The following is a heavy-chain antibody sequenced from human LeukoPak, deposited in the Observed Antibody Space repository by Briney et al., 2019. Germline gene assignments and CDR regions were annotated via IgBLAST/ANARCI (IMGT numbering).Heavy chain of an antibody. Sequence: PGGSLRLSCAASGFTFSDYYTSWIRQAPGKGLEWVSYISSSGSTIYYADSVKGRFTISRDNAKNSLYLQMNSLRAEDTAVYYCAGDMGGAGCSSTSCYSDFDYWGQGTLVTVSS. CDR1: GFTFSDYY. V-gene: IGHV3-11*04. J-gene: IGHJ4*02. D-gene: IGHD2-2*01. CDR3: AGDMGGAGCSSTSCYSDFDY. CDR2: ISSSGSTI.